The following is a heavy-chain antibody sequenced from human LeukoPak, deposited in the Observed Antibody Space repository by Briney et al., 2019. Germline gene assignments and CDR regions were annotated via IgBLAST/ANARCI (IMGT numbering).Heavy chain of an antibody. J-gene: IGHJ4*02. CDR3: GRAGFARCTWLYYFDS. Sequence: GGSLRLSCAASGFTVRSNYMLWVRQAPGKGLEWVSVLYSGGTTYYADSVRGRFTISRDNSKNTLFLQMNSLRAEDTAVYYCGRAGFARCTWLYYFDSSGQGTLVTVSS. V-gene: IGHV3-66*01. D-gene: IGHD3-16*02. CDR2: LYSGGTT. CDR1: GFTVRSNY.